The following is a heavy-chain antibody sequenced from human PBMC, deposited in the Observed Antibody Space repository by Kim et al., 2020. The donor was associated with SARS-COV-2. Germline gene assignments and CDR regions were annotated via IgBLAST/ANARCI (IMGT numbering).Heavy chain of an antibody. J-gene: IGHJ4*02. D-gene: IGHD2-15*01. CDR3: AKDGWGGYCSGGSCYTGAY. V-gene: IGHV3-23*01. Sequence: GGSLRLSCAASGFTFSSYAMSWVRQAPGKGLEWVSAISGSGGSTYYADSVKGRFTISRDNSKNTLYLQMNSLRAEDTAVYYCAKDGWGGYCSGGSCYTGAYWGQGTLVTVSS. CDR2: ISGSGGST. CDR1: GFTFSSYA.